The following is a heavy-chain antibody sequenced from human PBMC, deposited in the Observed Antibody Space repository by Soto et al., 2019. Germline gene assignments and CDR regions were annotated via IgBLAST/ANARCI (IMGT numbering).Heavy chain of an antibody. D-gene: IGHD6-6*01. CDR1: GFSFDGYA. CDR2: ISWNSGNI. Sequence: HPGGYLRLSCAASGFSFDGYAMNWVRQPPGKGLEWVSGISWNSGNIDYADSVKGRFTISRDNAKNSLYLQMNSLRAEDTALYYCVKASTYSSSQGWFDPWCQGTMVSVS. J-gene: IGHJ5*02. V-gene: IGHV3-9*01. CDR3: VKASTYSSSQGWFDP.